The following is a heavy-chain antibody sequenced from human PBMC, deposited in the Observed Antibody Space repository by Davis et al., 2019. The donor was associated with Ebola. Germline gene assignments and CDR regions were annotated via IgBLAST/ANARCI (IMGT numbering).Heavy chain of an antibody. CDR2: IHYSGST. J-gene: IGHJ6*03. Sequence: PSETLSLTCTVSNDSLNIYYWAWIRQPPGTGLEWVGFIHYSGSTSYKSSLHSRLTMAVDRSKNQFSLRLSPVTAADSAVYYCARAPVGYYIDVWGKGTTVTVSS. V-gene: IGHV4-59*01. CDR3: ARAPVGYYIDV. CDR1: NDSLNIYY.